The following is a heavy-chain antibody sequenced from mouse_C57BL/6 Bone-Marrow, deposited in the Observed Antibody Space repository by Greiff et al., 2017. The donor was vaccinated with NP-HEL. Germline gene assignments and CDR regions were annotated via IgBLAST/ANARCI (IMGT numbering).Heavy chain of an antibody. Sequence: QVQLQQPGAELVMPGASVKLSCKASGYTFTSYWMHWVQQRPGQGLEWIGEIDPSDSYTNYNQKFKGKSTLTVDKSSSTAYMQLSSLTSEESAVYYCARWVLRYFDVWGTGTTGTVSS. CDR1: GYTFTSYW. CDR2: IDPSDSYT. V-gene: IGHV1-69*01. J-gene: IGHJ1*03. CDR3: ARWVLRYFDV. D-gene: IGHD2-3*01.